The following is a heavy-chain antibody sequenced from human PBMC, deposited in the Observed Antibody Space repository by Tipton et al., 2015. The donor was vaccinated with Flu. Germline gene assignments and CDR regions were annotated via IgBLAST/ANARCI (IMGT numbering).Heavy chain of an antibody. J-gene: IGHJ3*01. Sequence: SLRLSCVASGFSFDDYAMHWVRQTPGKGLEWVSGISWNGGSIDYADSVKGRFTISRDNPKKSIYMQMNSVRSEDTALNYCVKDNGGTVTASDAFDFWGQGKMVNESS. CDR1: GFSFDDYA. V-gene: IGHV3-9*01. D-gene: IGHD2-21*02. CDR3: VKDNGGTVTASDAFDF. CDR2: ISWNGGSI.